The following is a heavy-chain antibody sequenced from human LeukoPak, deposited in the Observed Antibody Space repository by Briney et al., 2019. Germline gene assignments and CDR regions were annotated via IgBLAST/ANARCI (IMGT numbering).Heavy chain of an antibody. D-gene: IGHD2-15*01. CDR3: AKDPDIVVVVAATYGY. V-gene: IGHV3-23*01. Sequence: GGSLRLSCAASGFTFSSYAMSWVRQAPGKGLEWVSAISGSGGSTYYADSVKGRFTISRDNSKNTLYLQMNSLRAEDTAVYYCAKDPDIVVVVAATYGYWGRGTLVTVSS. CDR2: ISGSGGST. CDR1: GFTFSSYA. J-gene: IGHJ4*02.